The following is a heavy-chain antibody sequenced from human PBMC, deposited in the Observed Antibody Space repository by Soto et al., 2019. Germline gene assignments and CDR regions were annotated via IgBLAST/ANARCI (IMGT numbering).Heavy chain of an antibody. V-gene: IGHV3-30-3*01. J-gene: IGHJ6*02. D-gene: IGHD1-1*01. CDR1: GFTFSSYA. CDR3: ARDRLRYNWNDFPYYYYGMDV. CDR2: ISYDGSNK. Sequence: GGSLRLSCAASGFTFSSYAMHWVRQAPGKGLEWVAVISYDGSNKYYADSVKGRFTISRDNSKNTLYLQMNSLRAEDTAVYYCARDRLRYNWNDFPYYYYGMDVWGQGTKVTV.